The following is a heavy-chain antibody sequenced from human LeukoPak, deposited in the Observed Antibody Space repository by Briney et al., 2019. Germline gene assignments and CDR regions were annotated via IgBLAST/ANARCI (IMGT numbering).Heavy chain of an antibody. D-gene: IGHD3-3*01. CDR2: ISGSGGST. J-gene: IGHJ4*02. V-gene: IGHV3-23*01. CDR1: GFTFSSYA. CDR3: AKSPFLEGSGSGESDY. Sequence: GGSLRLSCAASGFTFSSYAMSWVRQAPGKGLEWVSAISGSGGSTYYADSVKGRFTISRDNSKNTLYQQMNSLRAEDTAVYYCAKSPFLEGSGSGESDYWGQGTLVTVSS.